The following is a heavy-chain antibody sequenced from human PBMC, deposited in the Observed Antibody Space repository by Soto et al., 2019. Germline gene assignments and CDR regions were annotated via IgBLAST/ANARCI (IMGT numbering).Heavy chain of an antibody. V-gene: IGHV4-30-2*01. CDR3: ARGRDGYNSASFDY. CDR2: IYHSGST. CDR1: GGSISSGGYS. J-gene: IGHJ4*02. D-gene: IGHD5-12*01. Sequence: QLQLQESGSGLVKPSQTLSLTCAVSGGSISSGGYSWSWIRQPPGKGLEWIGYIYHSGSTYYNPSLKTRVTISVDSSKVQFSLKLSSVTAADTAVYYCARGRDGYNSASFDYWGQGTLVTVSS.